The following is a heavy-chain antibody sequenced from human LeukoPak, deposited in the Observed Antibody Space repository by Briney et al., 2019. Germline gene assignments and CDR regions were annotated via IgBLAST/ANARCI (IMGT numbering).Heavy chain of an antibody. D-gene: IGHD3-10*01. V-gene: IGHV4-34*01. Sequence: SETLSLTRAVYGGSFSGYYWSWIRQPPGKGLEWIGDINHTERTNYNPSLKSRVTISVDTSKNQFSLKLSSVTAADTAVYYCARRVTGSGSLDYWGQGTLVTVSS. CDR3: ARRVTGSGSLDY. CDR2: INHTERT. J-gene: IGHJ4*02. CDR1: GGSFSGYY.